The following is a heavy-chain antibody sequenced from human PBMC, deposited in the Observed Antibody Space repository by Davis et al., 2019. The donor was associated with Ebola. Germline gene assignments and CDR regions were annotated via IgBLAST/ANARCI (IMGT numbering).Heavy chain of an antibody. J-gene: IGHJ4*02. CDR3: SRAQFPTTSDH. Sequence: ASVKVSCKASGYTFTNYGITWVRQAPGQGLEWMGWINPHNGNTNYAQNVQGRVIMTSDTATTPAYMEVGSLRSDDTAVYYCSRAQFPTTSDHWGQGTLVTVSS. V-gene: IGHV1-18*04. D-gene: IGHD1-1*01. CDR1: GYTFTNYG. CDR2: INPHNGNT.